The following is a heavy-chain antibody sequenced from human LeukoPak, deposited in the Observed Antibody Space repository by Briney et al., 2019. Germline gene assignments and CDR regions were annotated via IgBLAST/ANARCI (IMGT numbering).Heavy chain of an antibody. D-gene: IGHD3-22*01. Sequence: PGGSLRLSCAASGFTFSSYAMSWVRQAPGKGLEWVSAISGSGGSTYYADSVKGRFTISRDNSKNTLYLQMNSLRAEDTAVYYCAKDRAVSYYYDSSGYYWGQGTLVTVSS. J-gene: IGHJ4*02. CDR1: GFTFSSYA. V-gene: IGHV3-23*01. CDR3: AKDRAVSYYYDSSGYY. CDR2: ISGSGGST.